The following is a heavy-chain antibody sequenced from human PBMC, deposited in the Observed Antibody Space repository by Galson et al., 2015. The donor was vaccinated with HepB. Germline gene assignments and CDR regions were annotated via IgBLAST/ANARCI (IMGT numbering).Heavy chain of an antibody. D-gene: IGHD2-2*01. CDR2: ISYDGSNK. CDR3: AKVGANIVVVPGDAFDI. V-gene: IGHV3-30*18. CDR1: GFTFSSYG. Sequence: SLRLSCAASGFTFSSYGMHWVRQAPGKGLEWVAVISYDGSNKYYADSVKGRFTISRDNSKNTLYLQMNSLRAEDTAVYYCAKVGANIVVVPGDAFDIWGQGTMVTVSS. J-gene: IGHJ3*02.